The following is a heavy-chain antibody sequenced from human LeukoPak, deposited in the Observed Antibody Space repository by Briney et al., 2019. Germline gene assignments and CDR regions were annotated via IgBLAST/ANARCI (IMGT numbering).Heavy chain of an antibody. CDR3: AKGRGAFDI. Sequence: GGSLRLSCAASGFTFSSYGMHWVRQAPGKGLEWVAVMSNDGSNKYYADSVKGRFTISRDNSKNTLYLQMNSLRAEDTAVYYCAKGRGAFDIWGQGTMVTVSS. V-gene: IGHV3-30*18. D-gene: IGHD3-10*01. CDR1: GFTFSSYG. J-gene: IGHJ3*02. CDR2: MSNDGSNK.